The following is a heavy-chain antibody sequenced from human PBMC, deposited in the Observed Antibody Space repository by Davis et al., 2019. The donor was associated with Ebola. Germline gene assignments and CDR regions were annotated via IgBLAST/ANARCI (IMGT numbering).Heavy chain of an antibody. V-gene: IGHV4-30-2*01. D-gene: IGHD2-15*01. CDR1: GGSISSGGYS. CDR2: IYHSGST. J-gene: IGHJ5*02. CDR3: ASLGYYGSLDP. Sequence: PSETLSLTCAVSGGSISSGGYSWSWIRQPPGKGLEWIGYIYHSGSTYYNPSLKSRVTISVDRSKNQFSLKLSSVTAADTAVYYCASLGYYGSLDPWGQGTLVTVSS.